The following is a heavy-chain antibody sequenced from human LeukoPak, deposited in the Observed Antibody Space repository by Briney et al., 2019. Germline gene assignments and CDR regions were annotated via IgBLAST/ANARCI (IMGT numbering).Heavy chain of an antibody. Sequence: GGSLRLSCSASRFIFSSSLMFWGRQAPGEGLEYVAATSGNGASTYHSDTVYGRFTISRDNSKKTLYLQMTRLRPEDTALYYCVKDNGQGGFDYWGQGTLVTVSS. CDR3: VKDNGQGGFDY. V-gene: IGHV3-64D*09. D-gene: IGHD2-8*01. CDR1: RFIFSSSL. J-gene: IGHJ4*02. CDR2: TSGNGAST.